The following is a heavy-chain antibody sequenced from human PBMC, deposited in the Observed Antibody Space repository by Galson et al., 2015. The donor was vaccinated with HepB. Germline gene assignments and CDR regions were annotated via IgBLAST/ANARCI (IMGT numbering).Heavy chain of an antibody. J-gene: IGHJ5*02. D-gene: IGHD6-13*01. CDR1: GYTFTSYA. CDR2: INAGNGNT. CDR3: ARAENAAAGAHNWFDP. V-gene: IGHV1-3*01. Sequence: SVKVSCKASGYTFTSYAMHWVRQAPGQRLEWMGWINAGNGNTKYSQKFQGRVTITRDTSASTAYMELSSLRSEDTAVYYCARAENAAAGAHNWFDPWGQGTLVTVSS.